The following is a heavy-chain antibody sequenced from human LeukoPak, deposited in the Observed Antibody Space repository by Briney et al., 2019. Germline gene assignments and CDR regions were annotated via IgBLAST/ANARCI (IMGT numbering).Heavy chain of an antibody. Sequence: SETLSLTCPVSGGSISSYYWSWIRQSPGKGLEWVGSIYYSGSTNFHPSLKSRVTISVDPSKNQFSLQLSSVTATDPAVYYCARAIAQSAFRPKPESYSDYWGQGTLVTVSS. J-gene: IGHJ4*02. D-gene: IGHD3-3*02. CDR2: IYYSGST. CDR3: ARAIAQSAFRPKPESYSDY. V-gene: IGHV4-59*12. CDR1: GGSISSYY.